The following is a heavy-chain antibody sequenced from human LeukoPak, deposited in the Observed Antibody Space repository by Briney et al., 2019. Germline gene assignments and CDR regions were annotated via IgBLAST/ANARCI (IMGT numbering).Heavy chain of an antibody. V-gene: IGHV3-30*18. J-gene: IGHJ4*02. CDR2: ISYDGGNK. CDR1: GFTFSSYG. CDR3: AKGLGKLEDY. D-gene: IGHD3-16*01. Sequence: PGGSLRLSCAASGFTFSSYGMHWVRQAPGKGLEWVAVISYDGGNKYYADSVKGRFTISRGNSKNTLYLQMNSLRAEDTAVYYCAKGLGKLEDYWGQGTLVTVSS.